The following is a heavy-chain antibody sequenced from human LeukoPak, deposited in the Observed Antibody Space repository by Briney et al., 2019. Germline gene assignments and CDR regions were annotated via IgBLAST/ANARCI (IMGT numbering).Heavy chain of an antibody. V-gene: IGHV4-30-4*01. D-gene: IGHD3-3*01. CDR2: IYYSGST. J-gene: IGHJ6*02. CDR3: AGSYYDFWSGYPDYYYYYGMDV. Sequence: PSETLSLTCTVSGGSISSGDYYWSWIRQPPGKGLEWFGYIYYSGSTYYNPSLKSRVTISVDTSKNQFSLKLSSVTAADTAVYYCAGSYYDFWSGYPDYYYYYGMDVWGQGTTVTVSS. CDR1: GGSISSGDYY.